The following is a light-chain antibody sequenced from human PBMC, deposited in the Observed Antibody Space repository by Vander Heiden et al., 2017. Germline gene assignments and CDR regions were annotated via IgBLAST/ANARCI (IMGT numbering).Light chain of an antibody. V-gene: IGKV1-39*01. CDR3: QQSDSTPWT. CDR2: GAY. Sequence: DIQMTQSPSSLSASVGDAVSVTCRASQRISTYLNWYQQKPGEAPTLLIYGAYTLHSGVPSRFSGNGSGTHFTLTINRLEPEDFATYYCQQSDSTPWTFGQGTKMEIK. J-gene: IGKJ2*02. CDR1: QRISTY.